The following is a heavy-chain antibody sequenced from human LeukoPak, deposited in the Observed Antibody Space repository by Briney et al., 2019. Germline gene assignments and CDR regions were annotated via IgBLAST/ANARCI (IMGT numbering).Heavy chain of an antibody. CDR1: GGSISSGDYY. Sequence: PSETLSLTCTVSGGSISSGDYYWSWIRQPAGRGLEWIGRIYNSESPNYNPSLKSRVTMSVDTSKNQFSLKLSSVTAADTAVYYCARDGGVVVPAAPAVFDIWGQGTMVTVS. D-gene: IGHD2-2*01. J-gene: IGHJ3*02. V-gene: IGHV4-61*02. CDR2: IYNSESP. CDR3: ARDGGVVVPAAPAVFDI.